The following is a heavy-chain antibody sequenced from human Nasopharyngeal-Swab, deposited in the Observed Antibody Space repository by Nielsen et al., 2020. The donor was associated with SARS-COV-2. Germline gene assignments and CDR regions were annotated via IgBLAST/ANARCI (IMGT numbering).Heavy chain of an antibody. J-gene: IGHJ6*03. CDR3: ARESHYDFWSGYYPSKYYYYYMDV. CDR1: GFTFSDYY. CDR2: ISSSGSTI. D-gene: IGHD3-3*01. Sequence: GGSLRLSCAASGFTFSDYYMSWIRQAPGKGLEWVSYISSSGSTIYYADSVKGRFTISRDNAKNSLYLQMNSLRAEDTAVYYCARESHYDFWSGYYPSKYYYYYMDVWGKGTTVTASS. V-gene: IGHV3-11*04.